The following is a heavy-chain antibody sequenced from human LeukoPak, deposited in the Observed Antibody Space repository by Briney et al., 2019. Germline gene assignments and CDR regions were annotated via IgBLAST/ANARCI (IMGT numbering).Heavy chain of an antibody. Sequence: ASVKVSCKASGYTFTKYSIHWVRQAPGQTLEWMGWINPGNGNTKYSQNFQVRVTITRDTSATTAYMELSSLRSEDTAIYYCASQANSGLPGNYWGQGTLVAVSS. D-gene: IGHD2-15*01. CDR1: GYTFTKYS. CDR2: INPGNGNT. CDR3: ASQANSGLPGNY. J-gene: IGHJ4*02. V-gene: IGHV1-3*01.